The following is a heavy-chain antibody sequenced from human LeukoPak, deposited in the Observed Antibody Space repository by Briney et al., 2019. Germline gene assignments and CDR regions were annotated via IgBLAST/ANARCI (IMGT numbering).Heavy chain of an antibody. CDR3: ARARVRYSGYDWDY. V-gene: IGHV3-64*01. D-gene: IGHD5-12*01. J-gene: IGHJ4*02. CDR2: ISSNGGST. Sequence: PGGSLRLSCAASGFTFSSYAMHWVRQAPGKGLEYVSAISSNGGSTYYANSVKGRFTISRDNSKNTLYLQMGSLRAGDMAVYYWARARVRYSGYDWDYWGQGTLVTVSS. CDR1: GFTFSSYA.